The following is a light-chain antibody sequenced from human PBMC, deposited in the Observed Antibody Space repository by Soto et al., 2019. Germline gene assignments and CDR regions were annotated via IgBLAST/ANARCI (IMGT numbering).Light chain of an antibody. V-gene: IGKV1-39*01. J-gene: IGKJ2*01. CDR3: QQSYGTPRT. CDR2: GAS. CDR1: QSINSY. Sequence: DIQMTQSPSSLSASVGDRVTITCRASQSINSYLNWYQQKPGKAPRHLIYGASSLQSGVPSRFSGSGSGTDFTLTISSLQPEDFATYYCQQSYGTPRTFGQGTKLEIK.